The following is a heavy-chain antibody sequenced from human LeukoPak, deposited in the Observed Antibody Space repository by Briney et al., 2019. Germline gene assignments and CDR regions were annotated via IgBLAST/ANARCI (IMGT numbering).Heavy chain of an antibody. CDR2: IYYSGST. CDR1: GGSISSYY. D-gene: IGHD5-12*01. J-gene: IGHJ6*02. CDR3: ARRDIVATSGMDV. V-gene: IGHV4-59*08. Sequence: SETLSLTCTVSGGSISSYYWSWIRQPPGKGLEWIGYIYYSGSTNYNPSLKSRVTISVDTSKNQFSLKLSSVTAAATAVYYCARRDIVATSGMDVWGQGTTVTVSS.